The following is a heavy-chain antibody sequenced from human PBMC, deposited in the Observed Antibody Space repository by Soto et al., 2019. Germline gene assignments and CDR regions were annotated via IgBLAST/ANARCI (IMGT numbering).Heavy chain of an antibody. V-gene: IGHV1-69*13. CDR1: GGTFSSYV. Sequence: SVKVSCKAFGGTFSSYVSSWVLVAPGKGRDWLGGIIRIFGTANYAEKLQGGVRLTADESTSTAYMGLGRLRFEGTAVYYCVRGVEKICSITSCHRRLRYFDCLSPGRLWGQGTMVT. J-gene: IGHJ3*01. CDR2: IIRIFGTA. D-gene: IGHD3-9*01. CDR3: VRGVEKICSITSCHRRLRYFDCLSPGRL.